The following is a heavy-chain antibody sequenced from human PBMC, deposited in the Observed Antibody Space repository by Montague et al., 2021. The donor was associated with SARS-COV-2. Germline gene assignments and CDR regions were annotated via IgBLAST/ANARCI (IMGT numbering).Heavy chain of an antibody. Sequence: SETLSLTCTVSGGSISSYYWSWIRQPPRKGLEWRGYSYDSMSTNYNPSLKSRVTISVDTSNNQFSLKLSSVTAADTAVYYCARGFDYWGQGTLVTVSS. CDR2: SYDSMST. V-gene: IGHV4-59*01. CDR3: ARGFDY. J-gene: IGHJ4*02. CDR1: GGSISSYY.